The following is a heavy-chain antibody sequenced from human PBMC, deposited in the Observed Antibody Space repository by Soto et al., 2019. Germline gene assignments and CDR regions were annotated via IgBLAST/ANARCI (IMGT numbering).Heavy chain of an antibody. Sequence: PSETLSLTCTVSGGSISSGDYYWSWIRQPPGKGLEWIGYIYYSGSTYYNPSLKSRVTISVDTSKNQFSLKLSSVTAADTAVYYCSRYIVATIMSPEGGFDPWGQGTLVTVSS. CDR2: IYYSGST. V-gene: IGHV4-30-4*01. CDR3: SRYIVATIMSPEGGFDP. J-gene: IGHJ5*02. D-gene: IGHD5-12*01. CDR1: GGSISSGDYY.